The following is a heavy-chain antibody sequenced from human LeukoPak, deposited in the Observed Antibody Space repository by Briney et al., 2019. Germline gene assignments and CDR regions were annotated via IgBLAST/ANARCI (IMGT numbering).Heavy chain of an antibody. Sequence: ASVKVSCKASGYTFTGYYMHWVRQAPGQGLEWMGWINPNSGGTNYAQKFQGRVTMTRDTSISTAYMELSRLRSDDTAVYYCARDRHIVVVPAAIDGDYWRQGTLVTVSS. J-gene: IGHJ4*02. D-gene: IGHD2-2*01. CDR2: INPNSGGT. CDR1: GYTFTGYY. V-gene: IGHV1-2*02. CDR3: ARDRHIVVVPAAIDGDY.